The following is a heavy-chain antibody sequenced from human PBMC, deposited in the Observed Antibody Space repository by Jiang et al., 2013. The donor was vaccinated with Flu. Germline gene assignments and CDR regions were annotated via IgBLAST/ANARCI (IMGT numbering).Heavy chain of an antibody. CDR1: GFSLRTAGIC. J-gene: IGHJ4*02. Sequence: KPTQTLTLTCIFSGFSLRTAGICVSWIRQPPGKALEWLARIDWDDDKFYSTSLKTRLTISKDTSKNQVVLTMTNMDPVDTATYYCARATSYGPDYYNYWGQGTLVTVSS. CDR3: ARATSYGPDYYNY. V-gene: IGHV2-70*16. CDR2: IDWDDDK. D-gene: IGHD5-18*01.